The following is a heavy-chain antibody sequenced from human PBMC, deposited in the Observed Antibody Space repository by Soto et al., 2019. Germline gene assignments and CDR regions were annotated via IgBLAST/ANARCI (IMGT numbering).Heavy chain of an antibody. CDR1: GFTFTSYG. V-gene: IGHV3-30*18. CDR3: AKDQGSSFHTFDY. Sequence: GGSLRLSCAASGFTFTSYGIHWVRQAPGKGLEWVAVISYDGNDKKYADSVKGRFTISRDNSKNKLYLQLNSLRAEDTAMYYCAKDQGSSFHTFDYWGQGTLVTVSS. D-gene: IGHD6-13*01. J-gene: IGHJ4*02. CDR2: ISYDGNDK.